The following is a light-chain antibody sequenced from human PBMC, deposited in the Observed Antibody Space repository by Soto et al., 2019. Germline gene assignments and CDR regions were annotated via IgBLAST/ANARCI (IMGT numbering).Light chain of an antibody. CDR3: QQYKNWPPLT. CDR1: QSVSYN. Sequence: EIVMTQSPATLSVSPGETATLSCRASQSVSYNLAWYQQKPGQGPRLLIYGAFTRATGIPARFSGSGSGTDFTLTISSLQSEDFAVYYCQQYKNWPPLTFGEGPRWRSN. CDR2: GAF. J-gene: IGKJ4*01. V-gene: IGKV3-15*01.